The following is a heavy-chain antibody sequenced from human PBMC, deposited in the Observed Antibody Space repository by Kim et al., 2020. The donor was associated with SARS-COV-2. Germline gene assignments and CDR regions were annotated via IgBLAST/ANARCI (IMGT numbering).Heavy chain of an antibody. CDR1: GDSVSSNSAA. V-gene: IGHV6-1*01. D-gene: IGHD2-21*01. J-gene: IGHJ4*02. CDR3: ARGDGYDLTGGFDY. Sequence: SQTLSLTCAISGDSVSSNSAAWNWIRQSPSRGLEWLGRTYYRSKWYDDYAVSVKSRITINPDTSKNQFSLHLNSVTPEDTAVYYCARGDGYDLTGGFDYWGQGTLVTVSS. CDR2: TYYRSKWYD.